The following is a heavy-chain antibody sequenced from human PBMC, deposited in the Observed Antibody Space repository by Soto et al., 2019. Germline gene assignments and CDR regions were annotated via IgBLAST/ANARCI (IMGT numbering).Heavy chain of an antibody. CDR3: AKGYYGSGSWDAFDI. CDR1: GFTFDDYA. J-gene: IGHJ3*02. CDR2: ISWNSGSI. Sequence: HPGGSLRLSCAASGFTFDDYAMHWVRQAPGKGLEWVSGISWNSGSIGYADSVKGRFTISRDNAKNSLYLQMNSLRAEDTALYYCAKGYYGSGSWDAFDIWGQGTMVTVSS. D-gene: IGHD3-10*01. V-gene: IGHV3-9*01.